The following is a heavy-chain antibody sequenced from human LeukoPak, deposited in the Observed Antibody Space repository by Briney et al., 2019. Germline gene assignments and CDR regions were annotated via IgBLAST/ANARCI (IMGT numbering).Heavy chain of an antibody. Sequence: PGGSLRLSCAASGFTFSSYWMSWVRQAPGKGREWVANIKQDGSEKYYVDSVRGRFTISRDNAKNSLYLQMNSLRAEDTAVYYCARFSGYCSSTSCYYYYYYMDVWGKGTTVTVSS. J-gene: IGHJ6*03. CDR1: GFTFSSYW. CDR2: IKQDGSEK. V-gene: IGHV3-7*01. D-gene: IGHD2-2*01. CDR3: ARFSGYCSSTSCYYYYYYMDV.